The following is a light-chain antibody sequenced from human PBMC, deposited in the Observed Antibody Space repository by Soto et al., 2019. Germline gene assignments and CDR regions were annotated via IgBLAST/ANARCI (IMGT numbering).Light chain of an antibody. Sequence: QSALTQPPSASGSPGQSVTISCTGTSGDIGGYDYVSWYQQHPGKAPKLMIYXATXRPLGVPDRFSGSKSGNTASLTVSGLQAEDEADYYCSSYAGSNNPYVFGTGTKATVL. CDR3: SSYAGSNNPYV. CDR2: XAT. V-gene: IGLV2-8*01. CDR1: SGDIGGYDY. J-gene: IGLJ1*01.